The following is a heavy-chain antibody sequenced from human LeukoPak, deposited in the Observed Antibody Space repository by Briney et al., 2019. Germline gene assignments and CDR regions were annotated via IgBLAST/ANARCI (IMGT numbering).Heavy chain of an antibody. Sequence: GGSLRLSCAASGFTVSSNYMNWVRQAAGKGLEWVSVIYSGGDTYYGDSVKGRFTISRDNSKNTLYLQMNSLKAEDTAVYYCARSSGPHSRHPLDYWGQGTLVTVSS. V-gene: IGHV3-66*01. CDR3: ARSSGPHSRHPLDY. CDR1: GFTVSSNY. D-gene: IGHD6-13*01. CDR2: IYSGGDT. J-gene: IGHJ4*02.